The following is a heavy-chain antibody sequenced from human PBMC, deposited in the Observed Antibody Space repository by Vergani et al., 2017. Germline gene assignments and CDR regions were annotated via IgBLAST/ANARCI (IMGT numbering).Heavy chain of an antibody. Sequence: QVQLQESGPGLVKPSQTLSLTCTVSAGSISSGSYYWSWIRQPAGKVLEWIGRIHTSGSTNYNPSLKRRVSISVDTSKNQFSLKLSSVAAADAAVYYCASSYYDSSGWRWFDPWGQGTLVTVSS. V-gene: IGHV4-61*02. CDR1: AGSISSGSYY. J-gene: IGHJ5*02. CDR3: ASSYYDSSGWRWFDP. CDR2: IHTSGST. D-gene: IGHD3-22*01.